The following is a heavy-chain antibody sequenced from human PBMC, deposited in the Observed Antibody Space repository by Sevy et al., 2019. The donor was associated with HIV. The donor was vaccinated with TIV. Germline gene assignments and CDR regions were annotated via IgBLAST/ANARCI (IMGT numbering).Heavy chain of an antibody. CDR1: GITFSGYA. CDR2: IYGSAGVT. CDR3: AGGRFDSTGSFDAFDF. Sequence: GGSLRLSCAASGITFSGYAMNWVRQAPGKGLDWVSTIYGSAGVTYYADSVKGRFTISRANSKNTLFLQMNNLRAEATAVYYCAGGRFDSTGSFDAFDFWGRGTLVTVSS. V-gene: IGHV3-23*01. D-gene: IGHD3-22*01. J-gene: IGHJ3*01.